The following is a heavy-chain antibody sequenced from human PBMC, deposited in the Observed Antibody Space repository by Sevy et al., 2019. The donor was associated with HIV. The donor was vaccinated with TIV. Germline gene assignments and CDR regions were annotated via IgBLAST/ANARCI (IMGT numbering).Heavy chain of an antibody. CDR2: IYSGGST. D-gene: IGHD1-26*01. CDR3: AREVNGGRGSSSTGDY. J-gene: IGHJ4*02. V-gene: IGHV3-53*01. Sequence: GGSLRLSCAASGFTVSSNYMSWVRQAPGKGLEWVSVIYSGGSTYYADSVKSRFTISRDNSKNTLYLQLNSLRAEDTAVYYCAREVNGGRGSSSTGDYWGQGTLVTVSS. CDR1: GFTVSSNY.